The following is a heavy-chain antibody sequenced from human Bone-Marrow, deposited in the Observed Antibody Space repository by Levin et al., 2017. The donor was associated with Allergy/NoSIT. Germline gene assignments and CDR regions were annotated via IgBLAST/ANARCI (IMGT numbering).Heavy chain of an antibody. J-gene: IGHJ4*02. CDR1: GFTFSKFW. CDR2: IKPDGSEK. Sequence: GESLKISCAASGFTFSKFWMNWVRQAPGKGLEWVAMIKPDGSEKYYMDSVKGRFTISRDNAKNSLYLQMSSLRAEDTALYYCVRDLYNSGPGDFDNWGQGTLVTVSS. V-gene: IGHV3-7*01. CDR3: VRDLYNSGPGDFDN. D-gene: IGHD6-19*01.